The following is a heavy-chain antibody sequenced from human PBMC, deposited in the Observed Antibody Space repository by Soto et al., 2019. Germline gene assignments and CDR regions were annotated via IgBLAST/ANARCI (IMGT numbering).Heavy chain of an antibody. V-gene: IGHV3-30*18. CDR2: ISYDGSNK. D-gene: IGHD2-15*01. J-gene: IGHJ4*02. CDR1: GFTFSSYG. Sequence: QVQLVESGGGVVQPGRSLRLSCAASGFTFSSYGMHWVRQAPGKGLEWVAFISYDGSNKYYPDSVKGRFTISRDNSKNTLYLQMNSLRAEDTAVYYCAKETYSGPLDYWGQGPLVTVSS. CDR3: AKETYSGPLDY.